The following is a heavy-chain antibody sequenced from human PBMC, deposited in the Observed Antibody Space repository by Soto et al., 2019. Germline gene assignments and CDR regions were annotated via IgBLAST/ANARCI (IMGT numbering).Heavy chain of an antibody. J-gene: IGHJ6*04. CDR3: ATVQLGRLLLYLDGPPPYYNYGMEG. CDR1: GYTLTELS. D-gene: IGHD3-9*01. Sequence: ASVKVSCKVSGYTLTELSMHWVRQAPGKGLEWMGGFDPEDGETIYAQKFQGRVTMTEDTSTDTAYMELSSLRTEDTAVYYCATVQLGRLLLYLDGPPPYYNYGMEGWGKGTRFT. V-gene: IGHV1-24*01. CDR2: FDPEDGET.